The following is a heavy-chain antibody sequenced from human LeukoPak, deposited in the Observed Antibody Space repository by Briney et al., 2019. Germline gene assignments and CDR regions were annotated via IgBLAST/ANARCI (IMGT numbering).Heavy chain of an antibody. CDR3: ARGGSGWYPSGFDP. CDR1: GGPISSYY. V-gene: IGHV4-4*07. J-gene: IGHJ5*02. CDR2: IYTSGTT. Sequence: SETLSLTCTVSGGPISSYYWSWIRQPAGKGLEWIGRIYTSGTTNYNPSLKSRVTMSVDTSKHQFSLKLSSVTAADTAVYYCARGGSGWYPSGFDPWGQGTLVTVSS. D-gene: IGHD6-19*01.